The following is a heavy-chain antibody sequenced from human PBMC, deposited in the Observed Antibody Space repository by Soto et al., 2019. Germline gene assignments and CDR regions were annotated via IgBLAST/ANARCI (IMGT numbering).Heavy chain of an antibody. J-gene: IGHJ4*02. CDR2: IDWNRATV. Sequence: PXGSLSLSCLASGFIVDDCAIHWIWQVAGKDLEWVSGIDWNRATVGYADSVTGRFTLSRDNARNSVVLQMNSLRPEDTAVYYCVKDVGSRHYDFTNFDSWGQRTLVTVSS. V-gene: IGHV3-9*01. CDR1: GFIVDDCA. CDR3: VKDVGSRHYDFTNFDS. D-gene: IGHD3-3*01.